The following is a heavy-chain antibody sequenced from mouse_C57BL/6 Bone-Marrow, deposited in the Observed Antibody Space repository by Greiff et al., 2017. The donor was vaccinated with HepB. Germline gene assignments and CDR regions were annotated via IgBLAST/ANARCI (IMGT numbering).Heavy chain of an antibody. CDR1: GFTFTDYY. J-gene: IGHJ4*01. V-gene: IGHV7-3*01. CDR2: IRNKANGYTT. D-gene: IGHD1-1*01. Sequence: EVKVVESGGGLVQPGGSLSLSCAASGFTFTDYYMSWVRQPPGKALEWLGFIRNKANGYTTEYSASVKGRFTISRDNSQSILYLQMNALRAEDSATYYCARYSVATEYYAMDYWGQGTSVTVSS. CDR3: ARYSVATEYYAMDY.